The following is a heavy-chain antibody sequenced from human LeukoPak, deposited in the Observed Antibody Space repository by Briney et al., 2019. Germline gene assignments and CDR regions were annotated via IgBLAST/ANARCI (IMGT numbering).Heavy chain of an antibody. Sequence: SETLSLTCTVSGGSISSYYWSWIRQPPGKGLEWIGSIYYSGSTYYNPSLKSRVTISVDTSKNQFSLKLSSVTAADTAVYYCARVFQIVVVPYFFDYWGQGTLVTVSS. CDR2: IYYSGST. D-gene: IGHD3-22*01. J-gene: IGHJ4*02. V-gene: IGHV4-59*12. CDR1: GGSISSYY. CDR3: ARVFQIVVVPYFFDY.